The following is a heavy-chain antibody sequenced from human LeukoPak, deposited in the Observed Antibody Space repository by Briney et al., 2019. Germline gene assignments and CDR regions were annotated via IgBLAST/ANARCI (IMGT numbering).Heavy chain of an antibody. V-gene: IGHV4-34*01. CDR3: ARGLSGYPTGGDY. CDR1: GGSFSGYY. J-gene: IGHJ4*02. D-gene: IGHD3-22*01. Sequence: SETLSLTCAVYGGSFSGYYWSWIRQPPGKGLEWIGEINHSGSTNYNPSLKSRVTISVDTSKNQFSLKLSSVTAADTAVYYCARGLSGYPTGGDYWGQGILVTVSS. CDR2: INHSGST.